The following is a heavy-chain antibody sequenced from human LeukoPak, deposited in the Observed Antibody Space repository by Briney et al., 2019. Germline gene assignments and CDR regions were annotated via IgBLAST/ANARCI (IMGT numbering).Heavy chain of an antibody. D-gene: IGHD4-11*01. CDR1: GFTFSTYW. J-gene: IGHJ4*02. Sequence: GGSLRLSCAASGFTFSTYWMDWVRQAPGKGLEWVALINPDGSQTNYVDSVRGRFTISRDNAENSLYLQMNSLRAEDTAVYYCARSSGGAYSNAGIDYWGQGTLVTVFS. V-gene: IGHV3-7*01. CDR3: ARSSGGAYSNAGIDY. CDR2: INPDGSQT.